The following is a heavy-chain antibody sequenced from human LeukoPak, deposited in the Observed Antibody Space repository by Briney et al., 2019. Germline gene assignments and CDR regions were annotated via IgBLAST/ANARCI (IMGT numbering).Heavy chain of an antibody. CDR2: VSYDGSNK. CDR3: ASRRRDDYGTHYYYYGMDV. D-gene: IGHD4-17*01. V-gene: IGHV3-30-3*01. CDR1: GFTFSNYA. Sequence: GGSLRLSCAASGFTFSNYALHWVRQAPGKGLEWVAVVSYDGSNKYYADSVKGRFTISRDNSKNTLYLQMNSLRAEDTAVYYCASRRRDDYGTHYYYYGMDVWGQGTTVTVSS. J-gene: IGHJ6*02.